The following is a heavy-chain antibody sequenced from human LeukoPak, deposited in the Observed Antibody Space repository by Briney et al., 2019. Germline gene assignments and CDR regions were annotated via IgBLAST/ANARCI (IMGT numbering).Heavy chain of an antibody. CDR1: GFTFSNYD. CDR3: VRGQRLRGPFYFDS. Sequence: GRSLRLSCATSGFTFSNYDMHWVRQAPGKGLEWVAVIWYDGSNKDSGDSVKGRFTISRDNSKNTVYLQMNSLRAEDTAVYYCVRGQRLRGPFYFDSWGQGALVTVSS. V-gene: IGHV3-33*08. D-gene: IGHD6-25*01. CDR2: IWYDGSNK. J-gene: IGHJ4*02.